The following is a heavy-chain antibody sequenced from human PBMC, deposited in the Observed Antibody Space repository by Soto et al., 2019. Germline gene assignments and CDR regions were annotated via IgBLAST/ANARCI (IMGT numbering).Heavy chain of an antibody. CDR2: IVPIFGTR. CDR1: GGTFSRYS. Sequence: QVQLVQSGAEVKKPGSSVKVSCKISGGTFSRYSISWVRQAPGQGLEWMGGIVPIFGTRNYAQKFQDRVTITTAESATTAHMALSNLRSEDTAVYYCARPYEGGYSSNHHYYYALDVWGQGTAVTVSS. D-gene: IGHD3-22*01. CDR3: ARPYEGGYSSNHHYYYALDV. V-gene: IGHV1-69*01. J-gene: IGHJ6*02.